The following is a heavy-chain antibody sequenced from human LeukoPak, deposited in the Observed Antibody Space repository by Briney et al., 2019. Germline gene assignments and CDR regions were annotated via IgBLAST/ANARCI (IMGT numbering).Heavy chain of an antibody. Sequence: PGGSLRLSCAASGFTFSGSAMHWVRQASGKGLERVGRIRSKANSYATAYAASVKGRFTISRDDSKNTAYLQMNSLKTEDTAVYYCTRQEWFGELSSYWGQGTLVTVCS. V-gene: IGHV3-73*01. D-gene: IGHD3-10*01. CDR2: IRSKANSYAT. J-gene: IGHJ4*02. CDR1: GFTFSGSA. CDR3: TRQEWFGELSSY.